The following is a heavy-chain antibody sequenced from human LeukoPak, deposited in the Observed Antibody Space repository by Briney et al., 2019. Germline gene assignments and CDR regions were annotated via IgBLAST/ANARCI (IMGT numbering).Heavy chain of an antibody. D-gene: IGHD3-10*01. CDR1: GGTFSSYA. CDR2: IIPIFGTA. CDR3: AREGSCYYGSGSYCNFDY. Sequence: RWASVKVSCKASGGTFSSYAIIWVRQAPGQGVEWMGGIIPIFGTANYAQKFQGRVTITADKSTSTAYMELSSLRSEDTAVYYCAREGSCYYGSGSYCNFDYWGQGTLVTVSS. V-gene: IGHV1-69*06. J-gene: IGHJ4*02.